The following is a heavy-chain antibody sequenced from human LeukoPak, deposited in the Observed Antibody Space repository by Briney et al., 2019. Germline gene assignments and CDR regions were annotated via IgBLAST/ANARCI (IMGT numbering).Heavy chain of an antibody. Sequence: SGTLSLTCTVSGGSISSYYWSWIRQPPGKGLQWIGYIYYSGSTNYNPSLKSRVTISVDTSKNQFSLKLSSVTATDTAVYYCARVKQLYSNYEGGFDYWGQGTLVTVSS. CDR3: ARVKQLYSNYEGGFDY. D-gene: IGHD4-11*01. CDR2: IYYSGST. V-gene: IGHV4-59*12. J-gene: IGHJ4*02. CDR1: GGSISSYY.